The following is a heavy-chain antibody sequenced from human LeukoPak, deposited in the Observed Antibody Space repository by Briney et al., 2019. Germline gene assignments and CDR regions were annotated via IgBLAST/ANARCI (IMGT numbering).Heavy chain of an antibody. D-gene: IGHD3-3*01. J-gene: IGHJ5*02. V-gene: IGHV4-34*01. CDR1: GGSFSGYY. Sequence: PSETLSLTCAVYGGSFSGYYWSWIRQPPGKGLEWIGEINHSGSTNYNPSLKSRVTISVDTSKNQFSLKLSSVTAADTAVYYCARGKFQHDFWSGYYSAVRTKPQQNNWFDPWGQGTLVTVSS. CDR2: INHSGST. CDR3: ARGKFQHDFWSGYYSAVRTKPQQNNWFDP.